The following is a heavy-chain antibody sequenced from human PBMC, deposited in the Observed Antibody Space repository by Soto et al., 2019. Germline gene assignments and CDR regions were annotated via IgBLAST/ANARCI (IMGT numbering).Heavy chain of an antibody. D-gene: IGHD5-12*01. CDR2: IIPIFGTA. J-gene: IGHJ6*02. CDR1: GGTFSSYA. Sequence: SVKVSCKASGGTFSSYAISWVRQAPGQGLEWMGGIIPIFGTANYAQKFQGRVTITADKSTSTAYMELSSLRSEDTAVYYCASYSGYKDYYYGMDVWGQGTTVTVSS. V-gene: IGHV1-69*06. CDR3: ASYSGYKDYYYGMDV.